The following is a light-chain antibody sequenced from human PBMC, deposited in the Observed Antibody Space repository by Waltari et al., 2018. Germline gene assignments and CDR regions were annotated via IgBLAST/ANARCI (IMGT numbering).Light chain of an antibody. V-gene: IGLV2-23*01. CDR2: EGS. Sequence: QSALSQPASVSGSPGQSTTISCTGTSSGVGHNYFVSWYQHHPGKAPKLIIYEGSKRPSGISNRFSGFRAGNMASLTISGLQAEDEADYYCCSYATYSPVLLGGGTKLTVL. CDR1: SSGVGHNYF. CDR3: CSYATYSPVL. J-gene: IGLJ2*01.